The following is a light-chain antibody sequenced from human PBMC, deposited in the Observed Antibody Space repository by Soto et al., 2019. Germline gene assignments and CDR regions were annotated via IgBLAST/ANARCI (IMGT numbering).Light chain of an antibody. V-gene: IGKV1-5*03. Sequence: DIQMTQSPSTLSASVGDRVTITCRASQTINSYLAWYQQKPGKAPKVLIYKASTLESGVPSRFSGSGSGTEFTLTISSLQPDDFATYYCQQYNSDSRTFDQGTKVEIK. CDR3: QQYNSDSRT. CDR1: QTINSY. J-gene: IGKJ1*01. CDR2: KAS.